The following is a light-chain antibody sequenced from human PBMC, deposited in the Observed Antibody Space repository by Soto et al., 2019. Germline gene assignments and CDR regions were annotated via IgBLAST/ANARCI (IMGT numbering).Light chain of an antibody. CDR1: QSIYNW. J-gene: IGKJ1*01. Sequence: DIQMTQSPSTLSASVGERVTITCRASQSIYNWLAWYQQKPGKAPKVLIYDTSTLESGVPSRFSGSGSGTEFTLTISSLQPDDFATYYCQQYNSYWTFGQGTKVDIK. V-gene: IGKV1-5*01. CDR3: QQYNSYWT. CDR2: DTS.